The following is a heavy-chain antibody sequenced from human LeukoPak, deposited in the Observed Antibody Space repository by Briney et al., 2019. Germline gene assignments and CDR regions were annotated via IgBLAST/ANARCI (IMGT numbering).Heavy chain of an antibody. CDR3: ARGFGDGVRGNFKGGMDV. J-gene: IGHJ4*02. CDR1: GYTFTGYY. D-gene: IGHD3-10*01. CDR2: INPNSGGT. V-gene: IGHV1-2*02. Sequence: ASVKVSCKASGYTFTGYYMHWVRRAPGQGLEWMGWINPNSGGTNYAQKFQGRVTMTRDTSISTAYMELSRLRSDDTAMYYCARGFGDGVRGNFKGGMDVWGQGILVTVSS.